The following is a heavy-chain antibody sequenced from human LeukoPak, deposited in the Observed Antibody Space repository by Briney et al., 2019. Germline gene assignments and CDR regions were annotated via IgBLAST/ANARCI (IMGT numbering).Heavy chain of an antibody. J-gene: IGHJ4*02. CDR1: GFTFSSYW. CDR2: INSDGIST. Sequence: PGGSLTLSCAASGFTFSSYWMHWVRQAPGKGLVWVSRINSDGISTKYADSVKGRFTISRDNAKNTLFLQMNSLRAEDTAVYYCASAPPGIAAYFDYWGQGTLVTVSS. CDR3: ASAPPGIAAYFDY. V-gene: IGHV3-74*03. D-gene: IGHD6-13*01.